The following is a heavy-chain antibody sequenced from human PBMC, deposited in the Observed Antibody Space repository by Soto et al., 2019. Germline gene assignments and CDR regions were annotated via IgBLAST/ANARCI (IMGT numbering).Heavy chain of an antibody. V-gene: IGHV1-3*01. CDR1: GYTFTSYA. Sequence: QVPLVQSGAEVKKPGASVKVSCKASGYTFTSYAMHWVRQAPGQRLEWMGWINAGNGNTKYSQKFQGRVTITRDTSASTAYMELSSLRSEDTAVYYCARDGAGGYYYYYMDFWGKGTTVTVSS. CDR3: ARDGAGGYYYYYMDF. J-gene: IGHJ6*03. CDR2: INAGNGNT. D-gene: IGHD2-8*02.